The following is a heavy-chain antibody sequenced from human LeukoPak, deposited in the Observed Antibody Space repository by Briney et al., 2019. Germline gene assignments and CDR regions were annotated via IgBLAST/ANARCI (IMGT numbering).Heavy chain of an antibody. CDR2: ISYDGSNK. CDR3: ARDPLDY. V-gene: IGHV3-30-3*01. CDR1: GFTFSSYA. J-gene: IGHJ4*02. Sequence: GGSLRLSCAASGFTFSSYAMHWVRQAPGKGLEWVAVISYDGSNKYYADSVKGRFTISRDNSKNTLYLQMNSLRAEDTAVYYCARDPLDYWGQGTLVTASS.